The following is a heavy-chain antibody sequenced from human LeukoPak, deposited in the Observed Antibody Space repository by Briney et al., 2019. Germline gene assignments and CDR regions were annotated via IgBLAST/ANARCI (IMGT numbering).Heavy chain of an antibody. J-gene: IGHJ4*02. Sequence: GGSLRLSCAASGFTFSSCGMSWVRQAPGKGLEWVSAISGSGSSTYYADSVKGRFTISRDNSRNTLYLQMNSLRAEDTAVYYCAGRSGYSPYYFDYWGQGTLVTISS. CDR1: GFTFSSCG. D-gene: IGHD3-22*01. CDR3: AGRSGYSPYYFDY. CDR2: ISGSGSST. V-gene: IGHV3-23*01.